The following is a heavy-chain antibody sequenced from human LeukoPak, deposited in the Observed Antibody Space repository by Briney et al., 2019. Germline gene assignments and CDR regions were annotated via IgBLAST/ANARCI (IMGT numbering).Heavy chain of an antibody. J-gene: IGHJ5*02. CDR3: SRDTFGPDDH. CDR1: GFSFSSNW. Sequence: GGSLRLSCAASGFSFSSNWMHWVRQVPGKGLVWVSRINTDGSITNYADSVKGRFTISRDNAKNTLFLQMNSLRTDDAAVYYCSRDTFGPDDHWGQGTRVTVSS. CDR2: INTDGSIT. V-gene: IGHV3-74*01. D-gene: IGHD3-16*01.